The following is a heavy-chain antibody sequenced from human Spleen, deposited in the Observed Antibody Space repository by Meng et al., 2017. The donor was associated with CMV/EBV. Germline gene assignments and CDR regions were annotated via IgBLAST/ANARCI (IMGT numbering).Heavy chain of an antibody. J-gene: IGHJ5*02. CDR3: ARGSGWELLTWFDP. D-gene: IGHD1-26*01. Sequence: EVQLVESAGGLIQPGGSSRLSCAASTFTVSSTYMSWVRQAPGKGLEWVSVIYSGGNTYYADSVKGRFTISRDNSKNTVYLQMNSLRAEDTAVYYCARGSGWELLTWFDPWGQGTLVTVSS. V-gene: IGHV3-53*01. CDR2: IYSGGNT. CDR1: TFTVSSTY.